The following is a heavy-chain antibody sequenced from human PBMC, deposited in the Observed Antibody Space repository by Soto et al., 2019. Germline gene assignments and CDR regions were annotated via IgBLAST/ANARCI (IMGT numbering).Heavy chain of an antibody. CDR2: IYYSGST. D-gene: IGHD2-15*01. CDR3: ASRYCSGGSCYPMIDY. CDR1: GGSISSGGYY. J-gene: IGHJ4*02. Sequence: QVQLQESGPGLVKPSQTLSLTCTVSGGSISSGGYYWSWIRQHPGKGLDWIGYIYYSGSTYYNPSLKSRVTISVDTSKNQFSLKLSSVTAADTAVYYCASRYCSGGSCYPMIDYWGQGTLVTVSS. V-gene: IGHV4-31*03.